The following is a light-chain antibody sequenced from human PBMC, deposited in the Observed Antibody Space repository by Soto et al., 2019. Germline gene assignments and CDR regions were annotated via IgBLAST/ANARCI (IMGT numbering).Light chain of an antibody. CDR1: QSVSTY. V-gene: IGKV3-11*01. J-gene: IGKJ5*01. Sequence: EIMLTQSPATLSLSPGERATLSCRASQSVSTYLAWYQQKPAQAPRLLIYDASNRATGIPARFSGSGSGTDFTLTISSLEPEDFAVYYCQQRSSWITFGRGTRLEI. CDR2: DAS. CDR3: QQRSSWIT.